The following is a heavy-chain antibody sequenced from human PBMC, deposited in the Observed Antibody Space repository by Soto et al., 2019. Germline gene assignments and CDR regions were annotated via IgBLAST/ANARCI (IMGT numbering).Heavy chain of an antibody. CDR3: AKDIGQGPLTLYYYYGMDV. J-gene: IGHJ6*02. Sequence: PGGSLRLSCAASGFTFDDYTMHWVRQAPGKGLEWVSLISWDGGSTYYADSVKGRFTISRDNSKNSLYLQMNSLRTEDTALYYCAKDIGQGPLTLYYYYGMDVWGQGTTVTVSS. D-gene: IGHD3-3*01. CDR1: GFTFDDYT. CDR2: ISWDGGST. V-gene: IGHV3-43*01.